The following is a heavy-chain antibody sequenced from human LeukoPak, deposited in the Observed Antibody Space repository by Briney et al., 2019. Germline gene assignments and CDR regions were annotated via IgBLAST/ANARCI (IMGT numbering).Heavy chain of an antibody. J-gene: IGHJ6*03. CDR2: ISGSGGST. CDR1: GFTFSNYA. V-gene: IGHV3-23*01. CDR3: AKGRNKYYYYMDV. Sequence: GGSLRLSCAASGFTFSNYAMSWVRQAPGKGLEWVSAISGSGGSTYYADSVKGRFTISRDNSKNTLYLQMNSLRAEDTAVYYCAKGRNKYYYYMDVWGKGTTVTVSS. D-gene: IGHD1/OR15-1a*01.